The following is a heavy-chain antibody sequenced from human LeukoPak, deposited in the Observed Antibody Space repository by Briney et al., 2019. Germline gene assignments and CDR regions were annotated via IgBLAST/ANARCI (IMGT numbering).Heavy chain of an antibody. Sequence: PGGSLRLSCTVSGFTVSSDSMGWVRQAPGKGLEWVSFIYSGGSTHYSDSVKGRFTISRDNSKNTLYLQMNSLRAEDTAVYYCARRAGAYSHPYDYWGQGTLVTVSS. D-gene: IGHD4/OR15-4a*01. V-gene: IGHV3-53*01. J-gene: IGHJ4*02. CDR2: IYSGGST. CDR1: GFTVSSDS. CDR3: ARRAGAYSHPYDY.